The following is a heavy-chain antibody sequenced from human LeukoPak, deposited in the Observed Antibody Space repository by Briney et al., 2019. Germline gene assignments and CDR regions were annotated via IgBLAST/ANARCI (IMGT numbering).Heavy chain of an antibody. D-gene: IGHD3-22*01. Sequence: PGGSLRLSCAASGLTFSDYYMSWIRQAPGKGLEWVSYISRSGTTIYYADSVKGRFTISRDNAKNSLYLQMNSLRAEDTAVYFCARWDSSGCLDYWGQGTLVSVSS. CDR2: ISRSGTTI. J-gene: IGHJ4*02. CDR1: GLTFSDYY. V-gene: IGHV3-11*01. CDR3: ARWDSSGCLDY.